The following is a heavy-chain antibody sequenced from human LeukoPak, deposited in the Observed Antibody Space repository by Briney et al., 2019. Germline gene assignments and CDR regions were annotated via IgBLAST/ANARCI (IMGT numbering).Heavy chain of an antibody. CDR1: GFTFSSYS. J-gene: IGHJ4*02. CDR2: ISSSSSYI. CDR3: AVDYDILTGYYTDPVPFDY. V-gene: IGHV3-21*01. D-gene: IGHD3-9*01. Sequence: PGGSLRLSCAASGFTFSSYSMNWVRQAPGKGLEWVSSISSSSSYIYYADSVKGRFTISRDNAKNSLYLQMNSLRAEDTAAYYCAVDYDILTGYYTDPVPFDYWGQGTLVTVSS.